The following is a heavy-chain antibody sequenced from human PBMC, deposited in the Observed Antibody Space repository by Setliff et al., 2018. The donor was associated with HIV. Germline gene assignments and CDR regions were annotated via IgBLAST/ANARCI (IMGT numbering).Heavy chain of an antibody. V-gene: IGHV1-69*13. CDR1: GGTFSSYA. D-gene: IGHD3-3*01. CDR3: ARDRTPSYYNFWSGPGAFDI. CDR2: IIPIFGAS. Sequence: GASVKVSCKASGGTFSSYAISWVRQAPGQGLEWMGGIIPIFGASNHAQKFQGRVTITADESTSTAYMELSSLRSEDTAVYYCARDRTPSYYNFWSGPGAFDIWGQGTMVTVSS. J-gene: IGHJ3*02.